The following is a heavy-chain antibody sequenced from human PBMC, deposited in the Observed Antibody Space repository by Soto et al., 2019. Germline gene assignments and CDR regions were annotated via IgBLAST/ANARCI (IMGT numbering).Heavy chain of an antibody. J-gene: IGHJ4*02. D-gene: IGHD1-26*01. CDR2: INAGNGNT. CDR1: GYTFTSYA. CDR3: ARDSGHSGSPKYHFDY. Sequence: ASVKVSCKASGYTFTSYAMHWVRQAPGQRLEWMGWINAGNGNTKYSQKFQGRVTITRDTSASTAYMELSSLRSEDTAVYYCARDSGHSGSPKYHFDYWGQGTLVTVSS. V-gene: IGHV1-3*01.